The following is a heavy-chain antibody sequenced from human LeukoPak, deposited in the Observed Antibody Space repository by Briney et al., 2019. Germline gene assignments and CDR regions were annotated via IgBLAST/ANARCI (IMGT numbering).Heavy chain of an antibody. CDR1: GFTFSNFA. Sequence: GGSLKLSCAASGFTFSNFAMSWVRQAPGKGLEWVSLISGSGDRTFYVDSVRGRFTISRDKSKSTLFLQMNSLRAEDSAVYYCAKRGGYETMAAFDYWGQGTLVTVSS. CDR2: ISGSGDRT. D-gene: IGHD3-10*01. CDR3: AKRGGYETMAAFDY. J-gene: IGHJ4*02. V-gene: IGHV3-23*01.